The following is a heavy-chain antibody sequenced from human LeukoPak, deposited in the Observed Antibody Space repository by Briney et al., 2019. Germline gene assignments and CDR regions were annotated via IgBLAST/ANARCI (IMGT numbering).Heavy chain of an antibody. Sequence: GGSLRLSCAASGFTFSSYGMNWVRQAPGKGLEWVSFIRGSGNGTYYADSVKGRFTFSRDNSKNTLDLQMSSLRAEDTAVYYCAKTTTMDVWGKGTTVTVSS. V-gene: IGHV3-23*01. CDR1: GFTFSSYG. CDR2: IRGSGNGT. D-gene: IGHD4-17*01. CDR3: AKTTTMDV. J-gene: IGHJ6*03.